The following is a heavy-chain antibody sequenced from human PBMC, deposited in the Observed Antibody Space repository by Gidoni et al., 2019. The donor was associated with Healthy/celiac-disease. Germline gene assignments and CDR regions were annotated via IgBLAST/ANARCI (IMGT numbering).Heavy chain of an antibody. CDR3: ARDLPRLSVTTADAFDI. CDR1: GYAISSGDY. J-gene: IGHJ3*02. D-gene: IGHD4-17*01. CDR2: IYHSGST. Sequence: QVQLQEPGPGLVKPSETLSLTCTVSGYAISSGDYWGWIRQPPGKGLEWIGSIYHSGSTYYNPSLKSRVTISVDTSKNQFSLKLSSVTAADTAVYYCARDLPRLSVTTADAFDIWGQGTMVTVSS. V-gene: IGHV4-38-2*02.